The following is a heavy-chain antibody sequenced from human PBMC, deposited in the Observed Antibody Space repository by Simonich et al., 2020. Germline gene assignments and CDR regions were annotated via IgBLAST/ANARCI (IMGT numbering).Heavy chain of an antibody. Sequence: QVQLVQSGAEVKKPGASVKVSCKASGYTFTIYGISWVRQAPGQGLEGMGWISAYNGNTNDAQTLQGRVTMTTDTSTSTAYMELRSLGSDDTAVYYCARSTTGTTAFDIWGQGTMVTVSS. CDR2: ISAYNGNT. CDR3: ARSTTGTTAFDI. J-gene: IGHJ3*02. CDR1: GYTFTIYG. V-gene: IGHV1-18*01. D-gene: IGHD1-1*01.